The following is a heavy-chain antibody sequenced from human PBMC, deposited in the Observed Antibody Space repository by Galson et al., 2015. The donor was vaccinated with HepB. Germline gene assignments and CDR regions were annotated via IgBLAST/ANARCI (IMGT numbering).Heavy chain of an antibody. CDR2: IYWNDDK. J-gene: IGHJ1*01. Sequence: PALVKPTQTLTLTCTFSGFALTTFGVGVGWIRQPPGKALEFLALIYWNDDKRFSPSLKNRITITKDTAKSQVVLTLTNMDPMDTATYYCAHSPRNYHSGYFLSENFPHWGPGTLVLISA. D-gene: IGHD3-22*01. CDR3: AHSPRNYHSGYFLSENFPH. CDR1: GFALTTFGVG. V-gene: IGHV2-5*01.